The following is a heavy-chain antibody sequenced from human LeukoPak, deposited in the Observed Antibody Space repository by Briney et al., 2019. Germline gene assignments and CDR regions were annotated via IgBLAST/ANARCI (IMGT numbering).Heavy chain of an antibody. CDR2: INANSGGT. J-gene: IGHJ4*02. CDR1: GYTFTGYY. CDR3: ARSSSSGWYVGGLDY. Sequence: GASVKVSCKASGYTFTGYYMHWVRQAPGQGLEWMGWINANSGGTNYAQKFQGRVTMTRDTSISTAYMELSRLRSDDTAVYYCARSSSSGWYVGGLDYWGQGTLVTVSS. V-gene: IGHV1-2*02. D-gene: IGHD6-19*01.